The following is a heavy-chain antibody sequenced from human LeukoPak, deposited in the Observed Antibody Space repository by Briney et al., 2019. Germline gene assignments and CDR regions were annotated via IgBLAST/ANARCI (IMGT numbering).Heavy chain of an antibody. Sequence: ASVKVSCKASGYTFTGYYMHWVRQAPGQGPEWMGWINPNSGGTNYAQKFQGRVTMTRDTSISTAYMELSRLRSDDTAVYYCARVDTALDYFYYYGMDVWGQGTTVTVSS. CDR1: GYTFTGYY. J-gene: IGHJ6*02. CDR3: ARVDTALDYFYYYGMDV. CDR2: INPNSGGT. V-gene: IGHV1-2*02. D-gene: IGHD5-18*01.